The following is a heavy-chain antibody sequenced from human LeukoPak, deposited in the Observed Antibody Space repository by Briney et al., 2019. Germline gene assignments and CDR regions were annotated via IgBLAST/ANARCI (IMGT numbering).Heavy chain of an antibody. D-gene: IGHD6-19*01. CDR3: AKDLGLDRAVAGLDFDS. J-gene: IGHJ4*02. V-gene: IGHV3-48*01. CDR1: GFTFSSYS. Sequence: PGGSLRLSCAASGFTFSSYSMNWVRQAPGKGLEWVSYISSSSSTIYYADSVRGRFTISRDNSKSTLYLQMNSLRAEDTAVYYCAKDLGLDRAVAGLDFDSWGQGTLVTVSS. CDR2: ISSSSSTI.